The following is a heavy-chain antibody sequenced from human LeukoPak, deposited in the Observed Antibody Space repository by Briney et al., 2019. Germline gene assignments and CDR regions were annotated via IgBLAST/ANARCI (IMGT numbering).Heavy chain of an antibody. CDR2: ISGSGGST. V-gene: IGHV3-23*01. CDR1: GFSFSSYA. J-gene: IGHJ6*03. Sequence: PGGSLRLSCAASGFSFSSYAMSWVRQAPGKGLEWVSGISGSGGSTYYADSVKGRFTISRDNSKNTLYLQMNSLRGEGTAVYYCARDLLGYNYHYMDVWGKGTTVTVSS. CDR3: ARDLLGYNYHYMDV. D-gene: IGHD3-16*02.